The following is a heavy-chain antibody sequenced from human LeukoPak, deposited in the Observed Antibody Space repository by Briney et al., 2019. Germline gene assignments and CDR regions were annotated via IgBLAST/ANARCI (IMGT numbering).Heavy chain of an antibody. CDR3: ARQKYCSGASCFVVTDPFEY. J-gene: IGHJ4*02. V-gene: IGHV5-51*01. CDR1: GYIFASYW. CDR2: IYPSDSDT. D-gene: IGHD2-15*01. Sequence: HGESLKISCKAAGYIFASYWIGWVRQMPGKGLEWMGIIYPSDSDTRYSPSFQGQVTFSVDQSTNTAFLQWSTLRASDSAIYYCARQKYCSGASCFVVTDPFEYWGQGTHAIVSA.